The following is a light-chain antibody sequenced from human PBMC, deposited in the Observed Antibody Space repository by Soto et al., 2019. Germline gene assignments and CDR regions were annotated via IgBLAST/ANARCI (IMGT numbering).Light chain of an antibody. Sequence: QSALTQPASVSGSPGQSITISCTGTSSDVGGYNYVSWYQHHPGKAPKLMIYEVSNRPSGVSNRFSGSKSGNTASLSISGLQAEDEADYYCSSYTTSYTQVFGRGTKLTVL. V-gene: IGLV2-14*01. J-gene: IGLJ3*02. CDR2: EVS. CDR3: SSYTTSYTQV. CDR1: SSDVGGYNY.